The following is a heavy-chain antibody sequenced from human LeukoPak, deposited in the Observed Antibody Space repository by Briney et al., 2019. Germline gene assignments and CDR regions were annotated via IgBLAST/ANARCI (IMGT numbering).Heavy chain of an antibody. Sequence: ASVKVSCKTSGYAFTSYYVHWVRQAPGQGLEWMGMINPTVGTTNYAQKFQDRATMTRDTSTTTVFMELSSLRSADTAVYYCARLTATVAHRGGYFDSWGQGTLVTVSS. J-gene: IGHJ4*02. D-gene: IGHD5-12*01. V-gene: IGHV1-46*01. CDR1: GYAFTSYY. CDR3: ARLTATVAHRGGYFDS. CDR2: INPTVGTT.